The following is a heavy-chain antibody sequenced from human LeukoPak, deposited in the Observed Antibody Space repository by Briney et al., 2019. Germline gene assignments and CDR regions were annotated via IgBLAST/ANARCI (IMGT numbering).Heavy chain of an antibody. CDR1: GGTFSSYA. V-gene: IGHV1-69*06. Sequence: ASVKVSCKASGGTFSSYAISWVRQAPGQGLEWMGEIIPIFGTANYAQKFQGRVTITADKSTSTAYMELSSLRSEDTSVYYCARVEAVAAAFDYWGHGTLVTVSS. CDR2: IIPIFGTA. CDR3: ARVEAVAAAFDY. D-gene: IGHD6-19*01. J-gene: IGHJ4*01.